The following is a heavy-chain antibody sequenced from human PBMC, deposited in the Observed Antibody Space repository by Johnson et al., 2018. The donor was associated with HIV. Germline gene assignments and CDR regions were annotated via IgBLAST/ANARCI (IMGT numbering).Heavy chain of an antibody. CDR1: GFTFSDYY. J-gene: IGHJ3*02. Sequence: QVQLVESGGGLVKPGGSLRLSCVASGFTFSDYYMTWIRQAPGKGLEWVSHISSSGTTKYYSDSVKVRFTLSRDNAKKSLYLEMRDLRVDDTATYYCARESSPWGGDYAGYGLDIWGQGTRVAVSS. D-gene: IGHD4-17*01. CDR2: ISSSGTTK. V-gene: IGHV3-11*04. CDR3: ARESSPWGGDYAGYGLDI.